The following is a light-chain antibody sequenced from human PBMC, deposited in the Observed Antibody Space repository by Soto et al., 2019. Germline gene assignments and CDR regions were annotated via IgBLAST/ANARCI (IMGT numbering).Light chain of an antibody. CDR1: QTIRSNY. V-gene: IGKV3-20*01. Sequence: EIVLTQSPGTLSLSPGERATLSCRASQTIRSNYLAWYRQTPGQAPRLLIYGASNRATGIADRFSGSGSGTDFTLIISRLEPEDFALYYCQQYGSSPWTFGQGTKLEIK. CDR2: GAS. CDR3: QQYGSSPWT. J-gene: IGKJ1*01.